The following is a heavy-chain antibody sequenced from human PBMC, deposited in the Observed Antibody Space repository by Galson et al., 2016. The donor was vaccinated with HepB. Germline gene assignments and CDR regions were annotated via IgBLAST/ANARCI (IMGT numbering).Heavy chain of an antibody. CDR2: IYWDDDR. D-gene: IGHD6-13*01. J-gene: IGHJ5*02. CDR1: GFSLSTSGVG. Sequence: PALVKPTQTLTLTCTFSGFSLSTSGVGVGWIRQPPGKALEWLALIYWDDDRRYSPSLKCRLTITKDTSKNKVDLRMTNMDPVDTATYYCPHSAAAGSAKWFDPWGQGTRVTVSS. CDR3: PHSAAAGSAKWFDP. V-gene: IGHV2-5*02.